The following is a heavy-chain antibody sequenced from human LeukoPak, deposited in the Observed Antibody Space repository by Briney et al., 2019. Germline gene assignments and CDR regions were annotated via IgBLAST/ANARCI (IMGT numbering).Heavy chain of an antibody. CDR2: ISSSGSII. J-gene: IGHJ4*02. CDR1: GFTFSSYE. CDR3: VRDPIVGATLDY. V-gene: IGHV3-48*03. D-gene: IGHD1-26*01. Sequence: PGGSLRLSCAASGFTFSSYEMNWVRQAPGNGLEWVSFISSSGSIIYYADSVKGRFTISRDNAKNSLYLQMNRLREEDTAVYYCVRDPIVGATLDYWGQGTLVTVSS.